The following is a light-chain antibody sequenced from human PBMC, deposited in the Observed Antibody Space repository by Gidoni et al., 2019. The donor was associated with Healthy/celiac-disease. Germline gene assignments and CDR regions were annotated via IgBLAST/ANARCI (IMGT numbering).Light chain of an antibody. CDR1: QSVSSSY. CDR2: GAS. V-gene: IGKV3-20*01. CDR3: QQYGPSRT. Sequence: EIVLTQSPGTLSLSPGDRATLSCRASQSVSSSYLAWYQQKPGQAPRLLIYGASSRATGIPDRFSGSGSGTDFTLTISRLEPEDFAVYYCQQYGPSRTFGQGTKVEIK. J-gene: IGKJ1*01.